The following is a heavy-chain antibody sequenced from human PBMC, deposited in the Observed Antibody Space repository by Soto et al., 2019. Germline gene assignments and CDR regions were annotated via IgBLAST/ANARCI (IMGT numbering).Heavy chain of an antibody. CDR3: AREDSGAFFDF. CDR2: IYSGTT. Sequence: SETLSLTCAVSGGSIISGGYSWSWIRQPPGKGLEWIGYIYSGTTHYNPSLESRVTIAMDRSKNQVSLSLKSVTAADTAVYYCAREDSGAFFDFWGQGTLVTVS. CDR1: GGSIISGGYS. V-gene: IGHV4-30-2*01. D-gene: IGHD2-15*01. J-gene: IGHJ4*02.